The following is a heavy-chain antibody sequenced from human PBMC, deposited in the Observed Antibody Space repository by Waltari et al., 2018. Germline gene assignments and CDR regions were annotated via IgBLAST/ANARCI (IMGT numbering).Heavy chain of an antibody. Sequence: QVQLQESGPGLVKPSETLSLTCTVSGGSISSHYWSWLRQPPGKGLEWIGYIYYSGSTNYNPSLKSRVTISVDTSKNQFSLKLSSVTAADTAVYYCARLSRVAGTGVNAFDIWGQGTMVTVSS. CDR2: IYYSGST. D-gene: IGHD6-19*01. CDR1: GGSISSHY. V-gene: IGHV4-59*11. J-gene: IGHJ3*02. CDR3: ARLSRVAGTGVNAFDI.